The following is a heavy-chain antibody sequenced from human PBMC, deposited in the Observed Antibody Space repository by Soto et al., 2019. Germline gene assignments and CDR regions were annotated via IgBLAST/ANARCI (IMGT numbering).Heavy chain of an antibody. V-gene: IGHV1-24*01. D-gene: IGHD2-21*02. CDR3: ATSRDCGGDCYPNAFDS. Sequence: GASVKVSCKVSGYTLTELSMHWVRQAPGKGLEWMGGFDPEDGETIYAQKFQGRVTTTEDTSTDTAYMELSSLRSEDTAVYYCATSRDCGGDCYPNAFDSWGQGTMVTVSS. J-gene: IGHJ3*02. CDR2: FDPEDGET. CDR1: GYTLTELS.